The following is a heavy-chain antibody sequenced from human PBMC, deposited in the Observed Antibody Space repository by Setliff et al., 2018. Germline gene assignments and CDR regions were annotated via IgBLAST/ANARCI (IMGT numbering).Heavy chain of an antibody. V-gene: IGHV4-31*03. CDR2: IYYSGST. CDR3: ARVSMVIAIRNAFDI. Sequence: SETVSLTCTVSGGSISSGGYYWSWIRQHPGKGLEWIGYIYYSGSTYYNPSLKSRVTISVDTSKNQFSLKLSSVTAADTAVYYCARVSMVIAIRNAFDIWGQGTMVTVSS. CDR1: GGSISSGGYY. J-gene: IGHJ3*02. D-gene: IGHD2-21*01.